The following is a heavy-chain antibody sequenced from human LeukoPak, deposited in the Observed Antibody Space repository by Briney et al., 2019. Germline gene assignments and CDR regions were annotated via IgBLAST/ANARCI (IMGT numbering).Heavy chain of an antibody. CDR2: IYYSGST. V-gene: IGHV4-39*07. CDR1: GGSISSSSYY. Sequence: PSETLPLTCTVPGGSISSSSYYWGWIRQPPGKGLEWIGSIYYSGSTYYNPSLKSRVTISVDTSKNQFSLKLSSVTAADTAVYYCARSGAFDIWGQGTMVTVSS. CDR3: ARSGAFDI. D-gene: IGHD3-10*01. J-gene: IGHJ3*02.